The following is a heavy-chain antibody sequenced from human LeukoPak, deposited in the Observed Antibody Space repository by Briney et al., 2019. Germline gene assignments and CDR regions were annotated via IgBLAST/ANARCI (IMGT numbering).Heavy chain of an antibody. J-gene: IGHJ5*02. V-gene: IGHV3-21*01. CDR1: GFTFGSYS. Sequence: KPGGSLRLSCAASGFTFGSYSMNCVRQAPGKGLEWVSSISSSSSYIYYADSVKGRFTISRDNAKNSLYLQMNSLRAEDTAVYYCARDPRTGTKRSARPQPPFDPWGQGTLVTVSS. D-gene: IGHD1-7*01. CDR2: ISSSSSYI. CDR3: ARDPRTGTKRSARPQPPFDP.